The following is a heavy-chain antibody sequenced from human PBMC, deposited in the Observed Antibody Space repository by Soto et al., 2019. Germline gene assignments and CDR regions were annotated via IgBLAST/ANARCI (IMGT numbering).Heavy chain of an antibody. V-gene: IGHV3-74*03. CDR1: GFTFRSYW. Sequence: EVQLVESGGGLVQPGGSLRLSCEVSGFTFRSYWMRWVRQAPGKGLVWVSHVNSDGSSTTFADSVKGRFTISRDNAKNTLYLQMSSLRGEETAVYYCARARGESYPYLDYWGQGTLVTVSS. J-gene: IGHJ4*02. CDR2: VNSDGSST. CDR3: ARARGESYPYLDY. D-gene: IGHD1-26*01.